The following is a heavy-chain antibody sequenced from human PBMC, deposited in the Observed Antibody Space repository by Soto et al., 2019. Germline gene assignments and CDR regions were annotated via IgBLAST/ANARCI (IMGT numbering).Heavy chain of an antibody. V-gene: IGHV4-34*01. CDR1: GGSFSGYY. CDR2: INHSGST. D-gene: IGHD3-3*01. CDR3: TRARVLRFAKPTPRVVAFDN. J-gene: IGHJ3*02. Sequence: SETRSLTCTVYGGSFSGYYWSWIRQPPGKGLDRIGAINHSGSTNYNPSLKSRVTISVDTTKTQFSLKLSSVTAADSAVYYCTRARVLRFAKPTPRVVAFDNWGHGTMVTVPS.